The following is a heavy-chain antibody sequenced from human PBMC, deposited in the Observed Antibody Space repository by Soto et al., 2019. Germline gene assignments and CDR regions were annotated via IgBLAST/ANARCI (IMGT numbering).Heavy chain of an antibody. CDR3: ATPPHYDFWSGYYYYGMDV. D-gene: IGHD3-3*01. CDR2: ISGSGGST. V-gene: IGHV3-23*01. CDR1: GFTFSSYA. Sequence: GGSLRLSCAASGFTFSSYAMSWVRQAPGKGLEWVSAISGSGGSTYYADSVKGRFTISRDNSKNTLYLQMNSLRAEDTAVYYCATPPHYDFWSGYYYYGMDVWGQGTTVTVSS. J-gene: IGHJ6*02.